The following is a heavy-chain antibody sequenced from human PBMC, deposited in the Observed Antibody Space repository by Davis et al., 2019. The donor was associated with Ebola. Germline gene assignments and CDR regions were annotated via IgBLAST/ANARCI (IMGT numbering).Heavy chain of an antibody. CDR2: VYYSGST. Sequence: MPGGSLRLSCTVSGGSISSSSYYWVWIRQPPGKGLEWIGSVYYSGSTYYSPSLKSRVTISVDTSKNQFSLKLSSVTAADTAVYYCARGVVEENWFDPWGQGTLVTVSS. V-gene: IGHV4-39*01. CDR3: ARGVVEENWFDP. CDR1: GGSISSSSYY. J-gene: IGHJ5*02. D-gene: IGHD2-2*01.